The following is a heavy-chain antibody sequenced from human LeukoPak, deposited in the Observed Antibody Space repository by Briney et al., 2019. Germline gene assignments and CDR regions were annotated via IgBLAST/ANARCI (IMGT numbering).Heavy chain of an antibody. D-gene: IGHD3-10*01. CDR1: GGSISSYY. Sequence: SETLSLTCTVSGGSISSYYWSWIRQPAGKGLEWIGRIYTSGSTNYNPSLKSRVTMSVDTSKNQFSLKLNSVTAADTAVYYCARGWSGSYYRDERFDPWGQGTLVTVSS. V-gene: IGHV4-4*07. CDR2: IYTSGST. J-gene: IGHJ5*02. CDR3: ARGWSGSYYRDERFDP.